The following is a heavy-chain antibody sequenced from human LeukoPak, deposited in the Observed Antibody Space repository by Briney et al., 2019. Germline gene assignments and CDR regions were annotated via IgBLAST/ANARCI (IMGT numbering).Heavy chain of an antibody. V-gene: IGHV4-59*11. Sequence: SETLSLTCTVSGGSISSHYWSRIRQPPGKGLEWIGYIYYSGSTNYNPSLESRVTISVDTSENQFSLKLSSVTAADTAVYYCARASRLRYFDWLLDNWFDPWGQGTLVTVSS. D-gene: IGHD3-9*01. J-gene: IGHJ5*02. CDR3: ARASRLRYFDWLLDNWFDP. CDR2: IYYSGST. CDR1: GGSISSHY.